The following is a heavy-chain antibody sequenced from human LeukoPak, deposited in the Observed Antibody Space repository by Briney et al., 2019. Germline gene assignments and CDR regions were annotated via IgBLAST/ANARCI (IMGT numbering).Heavy chain of an antibody. V-gene: IGHV3-53*01. CDR1: GFTVSNNY. CDR3: ARAVSNDYAAH. J-gene: IGHJ4*02. CDR2: IYNGGST. Sequence: PGGSLRPSCAASGFTVSNNYMSWVRQAPGKGLEWVSIIYNGGSTYYADSVKGRFTMSRDNSKNTLYLQMNSLRAEDTAVYYCARAVSNDYAAHWGQGTLVTVSS. D-gene: IGHD4-17*01.